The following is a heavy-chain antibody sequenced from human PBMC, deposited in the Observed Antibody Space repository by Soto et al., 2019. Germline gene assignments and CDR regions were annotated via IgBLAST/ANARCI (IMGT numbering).Heavy chain of an antibody. V-gene: IGHV3-23*01. Sequence: PXGSLRLSCAASGFTFSSYAMSWVRQAPGKGLEWVSAISGSGGSTYYADSVKGRFTISRDNSKNTLYLQMNSLRAEDTAVYYCAKGRGHKTIAARPYYFDYWGQGTLVTVSS. J-gene: IGHJ4*02. CDR2: ISGSGGST. CDR3: AKGRGHKTIAARPYYFDY. CDR1: GFTFSSYA. D-gene: IGHD6-6*01.